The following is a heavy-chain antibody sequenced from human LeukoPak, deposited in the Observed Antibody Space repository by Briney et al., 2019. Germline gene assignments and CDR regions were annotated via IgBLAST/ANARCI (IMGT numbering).Heavy chain of an antibody. J-gene: IGHJ2*01. CDR3: ARDGSGAVADWYFDL. CDR1: GGTFSSYA. D-gene: IGHD6-19*01. V-gene: IGHV1-69*05. CDR2: IIPIFGTA. Sequence: SVKVSCKASGGTFSSYAISWVRQAPGRGLEWMGRIIPIFGTANYAQKFQGRVTITTDESTSTAYMELSSLRSEDTAVYYCARDGSGAVADWYFDLWGRGTLVTVSS.